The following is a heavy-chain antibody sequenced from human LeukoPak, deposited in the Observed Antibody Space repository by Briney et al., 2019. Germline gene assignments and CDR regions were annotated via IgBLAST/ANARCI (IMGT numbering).Heavy chain of an antibody. CDR3: ARGASYCDSRFDY. V-gene: IGHV3-30-3*01. D-gene: IGHD2-21*01. CDR1: GFTFSSYA. Sequence: PGGSLRLSCAASGFTFSSYAMHWVRQAPGKGLEWVAVISYDGSNKYYADSVKGRFTISRDNSKNTLYLQMNSLRAEDTAVYYCARGASYCDSRFDYWGQGTLVTVSS. CDR2: ISYDGSNK. J-gene: IGHJ4*02.